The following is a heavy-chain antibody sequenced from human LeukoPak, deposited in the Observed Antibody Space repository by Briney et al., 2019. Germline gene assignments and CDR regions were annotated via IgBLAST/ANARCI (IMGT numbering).Heavy chain of an antibody. V-gene: IGHV3-30-3*01. J-gene: IGHJ6*02. CDR1: GITLMSYT. Sequence: GGSLGLSCSASGITLMSYTIHWLRRAPGRGLEWLTLVLDNTDFAYHADSVKGRFIISRDTSKNVVYLQMNSLRPEDTAVYYCASEPGLSRGAVYAMDVWGQGTTVTVSS. D-gene: IGHD3-22*01. CDR3: ASEPGLSRGAVYAMDV. CDR2: VLDNTDFA.